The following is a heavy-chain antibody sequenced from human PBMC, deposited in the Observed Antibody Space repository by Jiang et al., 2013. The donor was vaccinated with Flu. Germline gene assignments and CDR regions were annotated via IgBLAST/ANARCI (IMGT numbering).Heavy chain of an antibody. V-gene: IGHV4-59*13. CDR3: ARASRPRKYWYFDL. CDR1: GGSISSYY. Sequence: TLSLTCTVSGGSISSYYWSWIRQPPGKGLEWIGYIYYSGSTNYNPSLKSRVTISVDTSKNQFSLKLSSVTAADTAVYYCARASRPRKYWYFDLWGRGTLVTVSS. J-gene: IGHJ2*01. D-gene: IGHD2-2*01. CDR2: IYYSGST.